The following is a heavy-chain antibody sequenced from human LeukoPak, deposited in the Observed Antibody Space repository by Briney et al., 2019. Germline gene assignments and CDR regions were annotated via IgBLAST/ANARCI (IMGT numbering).Heavy chain of an antibody. Sequence: SETLSLTCTVSGGSISSYYWSWIRQPPGKGLEWIGYIYYSGSTKYNPSLKSRVTISVDTSKNQFSLKLSSVTAADTAVYYCARDMSLWFGESRSSDAFDIWGQGTMVTVSS. CDR3: ARDMSLWFGESRSSDAFDI. CDR1: GGSISSYY. D-gene: IGHD3-10*01. J-gene: IGHJ3*02. CDR2: IYYSGST. V-gene: IGHV4-59*01.